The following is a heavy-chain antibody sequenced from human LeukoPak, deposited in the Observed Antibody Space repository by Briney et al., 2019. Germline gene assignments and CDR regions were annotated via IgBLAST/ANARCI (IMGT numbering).Heavy chain of an antibody. CDR2: VSDGGRT. J-gene: IGHJ4*02. CDR3: ARHGSPELPYFDWLIYTGDY. V-gene: IGHV4-59*08. CDR1: GGSITSYY. Sequence: PSETLSLTXSVSGGSITSYYWSWIRQPPGKGLEWIGHVSDGGRTNYSPSLRSRVSISVDTSKNQFSLKLSSVTAADTAVYYCARHGSPELPYFDWLIYTGDYWGQGTLVTVSS. D-gene: IGHD3-9*01.